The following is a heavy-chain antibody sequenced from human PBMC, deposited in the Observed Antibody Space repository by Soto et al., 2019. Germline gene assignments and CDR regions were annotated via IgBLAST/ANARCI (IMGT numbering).Heavy chain of an antibody. CDR2: ISAYNGDT. D-gene: IGHD3-10*01. CDR1: GYIFTNYG. CDR3: ARVPSYLPGDY. Sequence: QIQLVQSGPEVKNPGASVTVSCKTSGYIFTNYGFIWGRQTPRQGLELMGWISAYNGDTKVPQKFQGRLTLTTDTSTTTASMELRSLTSDDTAVYYCARVPSYLPGDYWGQGTLVTVSS. J-gene: IGHJ4*02. V-gene: IGHV1-18*01.